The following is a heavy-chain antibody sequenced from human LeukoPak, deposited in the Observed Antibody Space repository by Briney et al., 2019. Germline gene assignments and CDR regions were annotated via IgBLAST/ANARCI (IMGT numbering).Heavy chain of an antibody. CDR3: TTVSGFRFDP. Sequence: GTSLRLSCAASGFTFSAYVMHWVRQAPGKGLEWVSYISSSSSTIYYADSVKGRFTISRDNAKNSLYLQMNSLRDEDTAVYYCTTVSGFRFDPWGQGTLVTVSS. CDR2: ISSSSSTI. J-gene: IGHJ5*02. CDR1: GFTFSAYV. D-gene: IGHD1-1*01. V-gene: IGHV3-48*02.